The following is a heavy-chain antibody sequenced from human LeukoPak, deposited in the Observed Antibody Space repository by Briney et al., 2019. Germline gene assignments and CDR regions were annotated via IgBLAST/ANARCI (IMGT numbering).Heavy chain of an antibody. V-gene: IGHV3-49*04. CDR3: TRGWDIVVVPARSWFDS. D-gene: IGHD2-2*01. CDR1: GFSFRSYG. J-gene: IGHJ5*01. CDR2: IRNKANGGTT. Sequence: PGGSLRLSCAASGFSFRSYGMHWVRQAPGKGLEWVGFIRNKANGGTTEYATSVKGRFTISRDDSKSIAYLQMNSLKTEDTAVYYCTRGWDIVVVPARSWFDSWGQGTLVTVSS.